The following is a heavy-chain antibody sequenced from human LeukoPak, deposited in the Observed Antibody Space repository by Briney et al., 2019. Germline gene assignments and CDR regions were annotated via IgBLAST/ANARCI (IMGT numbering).Heavy chain of an antibody. V-gene: IGHV1-2*06. CDR1: GYTFTSYG. CDR2: INPNSGGT. CDR3: ARTMSRNYYDSSGYYSVGY. Sequence: ASVKVSCKASGYTFTSYGISWVRQAPGQGLEWMGRINPNSGGTNYAQKFQGRVTMTRDTSISTAYMELSRLRSDDTAVYYCARTMSRNYYDSSGYYSVGYWGQGTLVTVSS. J-gene: IGHJ4*02. D-gene: IGHD3-22*01.